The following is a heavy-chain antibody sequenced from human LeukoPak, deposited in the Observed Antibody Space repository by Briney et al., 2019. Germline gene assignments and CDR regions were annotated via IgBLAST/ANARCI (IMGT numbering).Heavy chain of an antibody. V-gene: IGHV3-30-3*01. J-gene: IGHJ6*02. CDR1: GFTFSSYA. CDR2: MSFDGSKS. Sequence: PGGSLRLSCAASGFTFSSYAMHWVRQAPGPGLEWVAVMSFDGSKSYYADSMKGRCTISRDNSKNTLYLQMNSLRAEDTAAYYCARDRQPYYHYYGMDVWGQGTTVTVSS. CDR3: ARDRQPYYHYYGMDV. D-gene: IGHD3-10*01.